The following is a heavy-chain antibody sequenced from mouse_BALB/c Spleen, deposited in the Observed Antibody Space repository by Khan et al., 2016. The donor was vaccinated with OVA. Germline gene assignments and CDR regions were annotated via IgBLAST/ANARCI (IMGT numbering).Heavy chain of an antibody. CDR1: GYSITSGYN. Sequence: QLEESGPGLVKPSQSLSLTCSVTGYSITSGYNWNWIRQFPGNKLEWMGYISYDGSNNYNPSLKNRISITRDPSKNQFFLKLNSVTTEDTATYCGARDYFGKGYIDYWGQGTTLTVSS. CDR2: ISYDGSN. CDR3: ARDYFGKGYIDY. D-gene: IGHD1-1*01. J-gene: IGHJ2*01. V-gene: IGHV3-6*02.